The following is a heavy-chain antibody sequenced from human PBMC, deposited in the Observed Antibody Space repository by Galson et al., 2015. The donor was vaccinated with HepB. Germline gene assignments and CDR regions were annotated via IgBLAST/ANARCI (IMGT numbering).Heavy chain of an antibody. Sequence: SLRLSCAASGFTFSDYDMHWVRQTTGGGLEWVSGIATGSGSDYPGSVEGRFTISRENARNSLYLQMNSLRDDDTAVYYCAREPGTPGNWYFDLWGRGTLVIVSS. CDR2: IATGSGS. J-gene: IGHJ2*01. V-gene: IGHV3-13*01. CDR1: GFTFSDYD. D-gene: IGHD1-1*01. CDR3: AREPGTPGNWYFDL.